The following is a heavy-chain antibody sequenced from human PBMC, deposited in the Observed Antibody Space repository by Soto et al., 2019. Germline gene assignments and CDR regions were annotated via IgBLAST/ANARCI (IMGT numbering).Heavy chain of an antibody. CDR3: ARSQGSSTSLEIYYYYYYGMDV. D-gene: IGHD2-2*01. CDR2: IIPISGTA. CDR1: GGTFSSYA. Sequence: QVQLVQSGSEVKKPGTSVKFSCKASGGTFSSYAISWVRQAPGQGLEWMGGIIPISGTANYAQKFQGRVTITADESTSPAYMELSSRRSEETAVYYCARSQGSSTSLEIYYYYYYGMDVWGQGNTVNVSS. J-gene: IGHJ6*02. V-gene: IGHV1-69*01.